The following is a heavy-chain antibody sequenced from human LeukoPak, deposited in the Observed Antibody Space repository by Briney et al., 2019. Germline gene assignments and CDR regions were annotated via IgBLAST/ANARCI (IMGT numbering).Heavy chain of an antibody. Sequence: GGSLRLSCAASGSTFSSYGMHWVRQAPGKGLEWVAVISYDGSNKYYADSVKGRFTISRDNSKNTLYLQMNSLRAEDTAVYYCAKDDAWLRFGEWSQGTLVTVSS. CDR1: GSTFSSYG. J-gene: IGHJ4*02. CDR3: AKDDAWLRFGE. D-gene: IGHD3-10*01. V-gene: IGHV3-30*18. CDR2: ISYDGSNK.